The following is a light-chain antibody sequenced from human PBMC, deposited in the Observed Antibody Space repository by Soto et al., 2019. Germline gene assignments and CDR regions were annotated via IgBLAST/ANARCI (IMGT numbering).Light chain of an antibody. J-gene: IGLJ2*01. CDR3: CSYAGSDTYVV. CDR1: SSDIGAYNY. V-gene: IGLV2-11*01. CDR2: DVT. Sequence: QSALTQPRSVYGSLGQSVTISCTRTSSDIGAYNYVSWYQHHPGKAPRLMIYDVTKRPSGVPDHFSGSKSGNTASLTISGLQTEDEADYYCCSYAGSDTYVVFGGGTKLTVL.